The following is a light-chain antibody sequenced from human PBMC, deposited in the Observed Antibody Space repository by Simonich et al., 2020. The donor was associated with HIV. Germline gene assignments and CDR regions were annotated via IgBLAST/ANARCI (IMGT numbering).Light chain of an antibody. J-gene: IGKJ2*01. CDR3: QQYNAYYT. CDR2: KAS. V-gene: IGKV1-5*03. Sequence: DIQMTQSPSTLSASVGDRVTITCRASQCINTWLAWNQQKPGTAPKLLFYKASDLESGVPSSCSGSGSGTEFTLTISSLQPDDFATYYCQQYNAYYTFGQGTKLEIK. CDR1: QCINTW.